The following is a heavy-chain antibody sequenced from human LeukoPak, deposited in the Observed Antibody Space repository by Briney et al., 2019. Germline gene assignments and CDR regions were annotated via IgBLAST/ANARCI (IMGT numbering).Heavy chain of an antibody. CDR2: IYYSGST. J-gene: IGHJ4*02. V-gene: IGHV4-39*07. CDR3: ARDSWGGSYSYGYNY. D-gene: IGHD5-18*01. CDR1: GGSISSSSYY. Sequence: SETLFLTCTVSGGSISSSSYYWGWIRQPPGKGLEWIGSIYYSGSTYYNPSLKSRVTISVDTSKNQFSLKLSSVTAADTAVYYCARDSWGGSYSYGYNYWGQGTLVTVSS.